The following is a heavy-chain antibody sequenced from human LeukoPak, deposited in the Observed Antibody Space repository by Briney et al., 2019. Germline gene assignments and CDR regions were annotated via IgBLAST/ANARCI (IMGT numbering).Heavy chain of an antibody. V-gene: IGHV1-24*01. CDR3: ATGSLLLGEFLLRY. CDR2: FDPEDGET. CDR1: GYTLTELS. J-gene: IGHJ4*02. Sequence: ASVKDSRKVSGYTLTELSIHWVRQAPGKGLEWMGGFDPEDGETVYAQRFQGRVTMTEDTSTDTAYMELSSLRSEDTAVYYCATGSLLLGEFLLRYWGQGTLVTVSS. D-gene: IGHD3-16*02.